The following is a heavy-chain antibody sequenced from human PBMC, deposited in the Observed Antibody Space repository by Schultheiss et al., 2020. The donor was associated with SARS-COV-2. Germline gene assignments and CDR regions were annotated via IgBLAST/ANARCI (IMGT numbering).Heavy chain of an antibody. CDR1: GGAFSNYA. CDR3: AREVLEWLDNDYYYYMDV. J-gene: IGHJ6*03. CDR2: IIPILHIT. D-gene: IGHD3-3*01. V-gene: IGHV1-69*04. Sequence: SVKVSCKTSGGAFSNYAISWVRQAPGQGLEWMGRIIPILHITNYAQKFQDRVTITADKSTSTAYMELSSLRAEDTAVYYCAREVLEWLDNDYYYYMDVWGKGTTVTVSS.